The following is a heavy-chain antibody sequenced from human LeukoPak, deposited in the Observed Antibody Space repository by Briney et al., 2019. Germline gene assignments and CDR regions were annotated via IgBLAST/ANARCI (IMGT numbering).Heavy chain of an antibody. J-gene: IGHJ4*02. D-gene: IGHD6-19*01. CDR1: GGSISSYY. V-gene: IGHV4-59*01. Sequence: SETLSLTCTVSGGSISSYYWSWIRQPPGKGLEWIGYIYYSGSTNYNPSLKSRVTISVDTSKNQFSLKLSSVTAADTAVYYCARVYSSGWYYFDYWGQGTLVTVSS. CDR2: IYYSGST. CDR3: ARVYSSGWYYFDY.